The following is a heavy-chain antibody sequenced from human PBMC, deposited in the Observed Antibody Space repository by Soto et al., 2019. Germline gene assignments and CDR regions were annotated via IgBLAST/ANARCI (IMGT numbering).Heavy chain of an antibody. CDR1: GFTFDDYA. CDR2: ISWNSGSI. D-gene: IGHD6-19*01. J-gene: IGHJ2*01. CDR3: AKLETAGWTNWYFDL. V-gene: IGHV3-9*01. Sequence: EVQLVESGGGLVQPGRSLRLSCAASGFTFDDYAMHWVRQAPGKGLEWVSGISWNSGSIGYADSVKGRFTISRDNAKNSLYLQMNSLRAEDTALYYCAKLETAGWTNWYFDLWGRGTLVTVSS.